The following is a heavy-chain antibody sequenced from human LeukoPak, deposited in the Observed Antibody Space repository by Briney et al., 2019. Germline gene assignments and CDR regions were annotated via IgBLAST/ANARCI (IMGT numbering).Heavy chain of an antibody. CDR1: GFTFSSYS. CDR3: ASDLCSSISCYAEPPFYYYGMDV. V-gene: IGHV3-21*01. D-gene: IGHD2-2*01. CDR2: ISSSSSYI. Sequence: PGGSLRLSCAASGFTFSSYSMNWVRQAPGKALEWVSSISSSSSYIYYADSVKGRFTISRDNAENSLYLHMNSLRAEYTAVYYCASDLCSSISCYAEPPFYYYGMDVWGKGTTVTVSS. J-gene: IGHJ6*04.